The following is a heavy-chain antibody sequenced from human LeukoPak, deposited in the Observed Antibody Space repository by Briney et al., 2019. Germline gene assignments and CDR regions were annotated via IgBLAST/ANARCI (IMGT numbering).Heavy chain of an antibody. CDR3: ARLNYGSGSCWFDP. V-gene: IGHV4-59*08. CDR2: IYYSGST. D-gene: IGHD3-10*01. CDR1: GGSISSYY. J-gene: IGHJ5*02. Sequence: PSETLSLTCTVSGGSISSYYWSWIRQPPGKGLEGIGYIYYSGSTNYNPSLKSRVTISVDTSKNQFSLKLSSVTAADTAVYYCARLNYGSGSCWFDPWGQGTLVTVSS.